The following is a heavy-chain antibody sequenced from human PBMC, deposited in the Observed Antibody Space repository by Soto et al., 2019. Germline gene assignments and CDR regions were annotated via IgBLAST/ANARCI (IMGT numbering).Heavy chain of an antibody. D-gene: IGHD1-26*01. CDR3: ASDSGSYHAFDI. V-gene: IGHV3-21*01. J-gene: IGHJ3*02. Sequence: PGGSLRLSCAASGFTFNTYSMNWVRQAPGKGLEWVSSITSSSGYIFYADSVMGRFTISRDNAKNSLYLQMNSLRAEDTAVYYCASDSGSYHAFDIWGQGTMVTVSS. CDR2: ITSSSGYI. CDR1: GFTFNTYS.